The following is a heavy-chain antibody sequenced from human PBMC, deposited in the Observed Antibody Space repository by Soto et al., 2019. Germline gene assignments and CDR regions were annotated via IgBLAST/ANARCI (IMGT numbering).Heavy chain of an antibody. V-gene: IGHV1-18*01. Sequence: QVQLVQSRAEVKKPGASVKVSCKPSGYTFTSYGITWVRQAPGQGLEWMGWISAYNGNTNYAQKLQGRVTMTTDTSTSTAYSELRSTRSDDTAAYYCAGRAPSGGSYSNYWGQGTLVTVSS. CDR1: GYTFTSYG. CDR2: ISAYNGNT. J-gene: IGHJ4*02. CDR3: AGRAPSGGSYSNY. D-gene: IGHD3-3*01.